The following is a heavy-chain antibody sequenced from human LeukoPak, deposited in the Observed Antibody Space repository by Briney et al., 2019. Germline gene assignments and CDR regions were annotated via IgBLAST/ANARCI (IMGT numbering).Heavy chain of an antibody. CDR3: ARFAAGRSYYYYMDV. CDR1: GFTFSSYA. J-gene: IGHJ6*03. CDR2: ISGSGGST. V-gene: IGHV3-23*01. D-gene: IGHD3-10*01. Sequence: GGSLRLSCAASGFTFSSYAMSWVRQAPGKGLEWVSAISGSGGSTYYADSVKGRFTISRDNSKNTLYLQMNSLRAEDTAVYYCARFAAGRSYYYYMDVWGKGTTVAVSS.